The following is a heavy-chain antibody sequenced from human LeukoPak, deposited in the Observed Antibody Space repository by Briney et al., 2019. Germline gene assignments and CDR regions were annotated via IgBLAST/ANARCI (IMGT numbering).Heavy chain of an antibody. J-gene: IGHJ4*02. CDR3: AKGSSAGRPYYFDY. Sequence: QAGGSLRLSCAASGFTFSSYTMSWVRQAPGKGLEWVSAISHTSEYTYHADSVKGRFTISRDNSKNTLNLQMNSLRAEDTAMYYCAKGSSAGRPYYFDYWGQGTLVTVSS. CDR2: ISHTSEYT. CDR1: GFTFSSYT. V-gene: IGHV3-23*01. D-gene: IGHD3-10*01.